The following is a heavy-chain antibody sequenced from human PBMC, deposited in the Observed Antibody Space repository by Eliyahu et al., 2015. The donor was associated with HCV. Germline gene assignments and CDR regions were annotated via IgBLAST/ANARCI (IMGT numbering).Heavy chain of an antibody. V-gene: IGHV2-70*01. CDR3: ARLRNTAMVSDGMDV. Sequence: QVTLRESGPALVKPTQTLTLTCTFSGFSLSTSGMCVSWIRQPPGKALEWLALIDWDDDKYYSTSLKTRLTISKDTSKNQVVLTMTNMDPVDTATYYCARLRNTAMVSDGMDVWGQGTTVTVSS. J-gene: IGHJ6*02. CDR1: GFSLSTSGMC. CDR2: IDWDDDK. D-gene: IGHD5-18*01.